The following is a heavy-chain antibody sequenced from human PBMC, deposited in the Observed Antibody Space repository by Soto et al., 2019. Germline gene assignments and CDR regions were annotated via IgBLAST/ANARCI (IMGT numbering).Heavy chain of an antibody. CDR1: EGTFSSYT. D-gene: IGHD2-2*01. J-gene: IGHJ5*02. Sequence: SVKVSCKASEGTFSSYTISWVRQAPGQGLEWMGRIIPILGIANYAQKFQGRVTITADKSTSTAYMELSSLRSEDTAVYYCASGGAQVVPAAISWFDPWGQGTLVTVSS. CDR3: ASGGAQVVPAAISWFDP. V-gene: IGHV1-69*02. CDR2: IIPILGIA.